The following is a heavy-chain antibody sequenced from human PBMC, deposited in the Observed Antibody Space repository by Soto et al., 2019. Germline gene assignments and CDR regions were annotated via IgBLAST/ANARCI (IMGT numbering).Heavy chain of an antibody. D-gene: IGHD3-16*02. CDR2: T. CDR1: GFNFNIYA. Sequence: EVQLLESGGGLVQPGGSLTLSSAASGFNFNIYAMSWVRQALGKGLEWGSSTVKGRFTISRDNSKATLHLQMNSLRVEDTAVYFCVKDYRTTSPAWGQGTLVTVSS. V-gene: IGHV3-23*01. CDR3: VKDYRTTSPA. J-gene: IGHJ4*02.